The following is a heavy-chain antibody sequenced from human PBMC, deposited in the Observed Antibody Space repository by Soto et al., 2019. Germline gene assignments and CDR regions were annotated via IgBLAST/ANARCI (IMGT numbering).Heavy chain of an antibody. Sequence: ASVKVSCKASGYTFTGFSLHWVRQAPGQRLEWMGWINAGSGNTKYSQKFQGRVTITRDTSASTAYMELSSLRSEDTAVYYCARGPLLWGDVWGQGTTVTVS. CDR3: ARGPLLWGDV. V-gene: IGHV1-3*01. CDR1: GYTFTGFS. D-gene: IGHD3-10*01. CDR2: INAGSGNT. J-gene: IGHJ6*02.